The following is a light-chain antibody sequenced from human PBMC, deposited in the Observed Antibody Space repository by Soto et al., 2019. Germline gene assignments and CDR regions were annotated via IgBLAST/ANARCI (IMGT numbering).Light chain of an antibody. V-gene: IGKV3-20*01. CDR2: GAS. CDR1: QSVSSSY. CDR3: QHYGSSPWT. J-gene: IGKJ1*01. Sequence: EIVLTQSPGTLSFSPGERATLSCRASQSVSSSYLAWYQQKPGQAPSLLIYGASSRATGIPDRFSGSGSGTDFTLTISRLEPEDFAVYYCQHYGSSPWTFGQGTKVEIK.